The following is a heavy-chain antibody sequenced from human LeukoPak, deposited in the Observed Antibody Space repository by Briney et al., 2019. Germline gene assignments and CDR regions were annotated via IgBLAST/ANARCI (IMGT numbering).Heavy chain of an antibody. CDR2: IYYSGST. V-gene: IGHV4-59*01. CDR3: ARHPIAAAGQTPSPFDI. D-gene: IGHD6-13*01. CDR1: GGSISSYY. J-gene: IGHJ3*02. Sequence: SETLSLTCTVSGGSISSYYWSWIRQPPGKGLEWIGYIYYSGSTNYNPSLKSRVTISVDTSKNQFSLKLSSVTAADTAVYYCARHPIAAAGQTPSPFDIWGQGTMVTVSS.